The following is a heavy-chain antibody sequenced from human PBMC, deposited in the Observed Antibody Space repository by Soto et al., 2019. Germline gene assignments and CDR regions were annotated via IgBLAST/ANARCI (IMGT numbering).Heavy chain of an antibody. CDR2: ISPYNGNT. CDR1: GYTFISYG. Sequence: GASVKVSCKASGYTFISYGISWVRLAPGQGLEWMGWISPYNGNTNYAQKVQGRVTSTTDTSTTSAYMELRSLRSDDTAVYYCAREFGIGPVDGMDVWGQGTTVTVSS. CDR3: AREFGIGPVDGMDV. V-gene: IGHV1-18*01. J-gene: IGHJ6*02. D-gene: IGHD1-20*01.